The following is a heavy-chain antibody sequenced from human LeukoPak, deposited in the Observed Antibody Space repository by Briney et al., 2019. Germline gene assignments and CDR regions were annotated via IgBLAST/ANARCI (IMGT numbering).Heavy chain of an antibody. CDR1: GGSISSSSYY. CDR2: IYYSGST. Sequence: SETLSLTCTVSGGSISSSSYYWGWIRQPPGKGLEWIGSIYYSGSTYYNPSLKSRVTISVDTSKNQFSLKLSSVTAADTAVYYCARERGSSTGLTWGQGTLVTVSS. CDR3: ARERGSSTGLT. D-gene: IGHD6-25*01. J-gene: IGHJ5*02. V-gene: IGHV4-39*07.